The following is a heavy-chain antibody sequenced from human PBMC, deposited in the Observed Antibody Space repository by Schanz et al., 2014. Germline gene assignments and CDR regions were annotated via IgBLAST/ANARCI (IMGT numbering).Heavy chain of an antibody. Sequence: QVQLQESGPGLVKPSETLSLTCAVSGASVSSFYWSWIRQPAGKGLEWIGHVYATGRTKYNPSLKSRVTMSVDTSQKQISLKLTSVTAADTAVYYCAWTLVNGSRKWFVPWGPGTQVTVSS. CDR3: AWTLVNGSRKWFVP. V-gene: IGHV4-4*07. CDR1: GASVSSFY. J-gene: IGHJ5*02. CDR2: VYATGRT. D-gene: IGHD3-10*01.